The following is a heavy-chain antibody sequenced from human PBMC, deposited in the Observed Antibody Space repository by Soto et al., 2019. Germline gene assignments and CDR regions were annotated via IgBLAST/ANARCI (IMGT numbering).Heavy chain of an antibody. CDR1: GGSFSGYY. CDR2: INHSGST. J-gene: IGHJ4*02. Sequence: SETLSLTCAVYGGSFSGYYWSWIRQPPGKGLEWIGEINHSGSTNYNPSLKSRVTISVDTSKNQFSLKLSSVTAADTAVYYCARGSRGNTMVRGVNEYWGQGTLVTVPS. D-gene: IGHD3-10*01. V-gene: IGHV4-34*01. CDR3: ARGSRGNTMVRGVNEY.